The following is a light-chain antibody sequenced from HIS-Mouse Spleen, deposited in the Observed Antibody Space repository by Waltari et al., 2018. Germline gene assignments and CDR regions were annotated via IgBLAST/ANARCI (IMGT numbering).Light chain of an antibody. CDR3: QVWDSSSDHVV. CDR1: NIGSKS. J-gene: IGLJ2*01. CDR2: DDS. Sequence: SYVLTQPPSVSVAPGKTARLTCGGNNIGSKSVHWYQQKPGQAPVLVVYDDSDRPSGSPERFSGSNSGNTATLTISRVEAGDEADYYCQVWDSSSDHVVFGGGTKLTVL. V-gene: IGLV3-21*03.